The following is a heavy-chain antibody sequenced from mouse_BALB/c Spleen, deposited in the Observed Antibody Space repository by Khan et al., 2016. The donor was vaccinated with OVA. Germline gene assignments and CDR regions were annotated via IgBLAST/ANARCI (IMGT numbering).Heavy chain of an antibody. CDR1: GFNIKDYY. V-gene: IGHV14-1*02. J-gene: IGHJ3*01. CDR3: GRSGYFAWFAY. CDR2: IDPENGET. Sequence: VRLQQSGAELVRPGALVKLSCKASGFNIKDYYLHWVKQRPEQGLEWIGWIDPENGETVYDPKFQDKASITADTSSNTAYLQFSSLTSEDTAVYYCGRSGYFAWFAYWGQGTLVTVSA.